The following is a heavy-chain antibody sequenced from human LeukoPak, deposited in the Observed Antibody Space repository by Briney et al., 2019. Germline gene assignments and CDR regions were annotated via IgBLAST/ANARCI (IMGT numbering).Heavy chain of an antibody. CDR2: IKGKAEGGTT. Sequence: GGSLRLSCAASGFTFSNACMSWVRQAPGKGLEWVGHIKGKAEGGTTDYAAPVQGRFTISRDDSKNSLYLQMNSLKTEDTAVYYCTTGTWIQLWLADYWGQGTLVTVSS. CDR3: TTGTWIQLWLADY. J-gene: IGHJ4*02. D-gene: IGHD5-18*01. V-gene: IGHV3-15*01. CDR1: GFTFSNAC.